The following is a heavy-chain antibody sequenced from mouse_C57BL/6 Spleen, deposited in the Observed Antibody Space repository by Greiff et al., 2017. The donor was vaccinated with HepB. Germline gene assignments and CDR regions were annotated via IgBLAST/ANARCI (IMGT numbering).Heavy chain of an antibody. CDR1: GFTFSSYG. CDR2: ISSGGSYT. V-gene: IGHV5-6*02. J-gene: IGHJ4*01. D-gene: IGHD1-1*01. CDR3: ATLTTVDYYAMDY. Sequence: DVRLLESGGDLVKPGGSLKLSCAASGFTFSSYGMSWVRQTPDKRLEWVATISSGGSYTYYPDSVKGRFTISRDNAKNTLYLQMSSLKSEDTAMYYCATLTTVDYYAMDYWGQGTSVTVSS.